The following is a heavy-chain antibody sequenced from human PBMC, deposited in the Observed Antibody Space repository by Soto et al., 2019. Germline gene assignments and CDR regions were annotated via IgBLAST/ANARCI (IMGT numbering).Heavy chain of an antibody. CDR1: GFTFSSYS. Sequence: GGSLRLSCAASGFTFSSYSMNWVRQAPGKGLEWVSYISSSSSTIYYADSGKGRFTISRDNAKNSLYLQMNSLRAEDTAVYYCARASDHDYGDYWGQGTLVTVSS. CDR2: ISSSSSTI. CDR3: ARASDHDYGDY. J-gene: IGHJ4*02. V-gene: IGHV3-48*01.